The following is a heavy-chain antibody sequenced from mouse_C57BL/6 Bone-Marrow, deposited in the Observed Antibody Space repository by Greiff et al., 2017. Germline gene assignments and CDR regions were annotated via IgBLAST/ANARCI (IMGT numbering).Heavy chain of an antibody. J-gene: IGHJ2*01. CDR3: ARNGYFLFDY. Sequence: VQLQQSGPELVKPGASVKISCKASGYAFSSSWMNWVKQRPGKGLEWIGRLYPGDGDTNYNGKFKGKATLTADKSSSTAYMQLSSLTSEDSAVYFCARNGYFLFDYWGQGTTLTVSS. CDR1: GYAFSSSW. CDR2: LYPGDGDT. D-gene: IGHD2-3*01. V-gene: IGHV1-82*01.